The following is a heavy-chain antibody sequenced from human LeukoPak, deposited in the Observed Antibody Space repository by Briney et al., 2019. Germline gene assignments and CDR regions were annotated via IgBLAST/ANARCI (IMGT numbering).Heavy chain of an antibody. CDR3: AREGSSGWYEFWFDP. Sequence: GGSLRLSCAASGFTVSKNYMSWVRQAPGKGLEWVSVIYSAGTTHYADSVKGRFTISRDNSKNTLYLQMNSLRVEDTAVYYCAREGSSGWYEFWFDPRGQGTLVTVSS. CDR2: IYSAGTT. D-gene: IGHD6-19*01. J-gene: IGHJ5*02. V-gene: IGHV3-66*01. CDR1: GFTVSKNY.